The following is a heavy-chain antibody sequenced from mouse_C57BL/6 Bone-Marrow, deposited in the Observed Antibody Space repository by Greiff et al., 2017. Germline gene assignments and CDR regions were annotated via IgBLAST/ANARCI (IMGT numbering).Heavy chain of an antibody. D-gene: IGHD4-1*01. CDR1: GYTFTSYW. CDR3: ARSGLHWDWFAY. J-gene: IGHJ3*01. V-gene: IGHV1-55*01. CDR2: IYPGSGST. Sequence: QVQLKQPGAELVKPGASVKMSCKASGYTFTSYWITWVKQRPGQGLEWIGDIYPGSGSTNYNEKFKSKATLTVDTSSCTAYMQRSSLTSEDSAVYYCARSGLHWDWFAYWGQGTLGTVSA.